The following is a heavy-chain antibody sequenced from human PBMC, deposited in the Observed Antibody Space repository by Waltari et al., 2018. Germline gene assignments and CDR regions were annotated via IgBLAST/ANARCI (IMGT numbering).Heavy chain of an antibody. CDR1: GFTFSSYG. CDR3: AKIGYSSSSGPAPHDAFDI. V-gene: IGHV3-30*18. CDR2: IGYDGRNK. Sequence: QVQLVESGGGVVQPGRSLRLSCAASGFTFSSYGMHWVRQAPGKGLEWVAVIGYDGRNKYYADSVKGRFTISRDNSKNTLYLQMNSLRAEDTAMYYGAKIGYSSSSGPAPHDAFDIWGQGTMVTVSS. J-gene: IGHJ3*02. D-gene: IGHD6-6*01.